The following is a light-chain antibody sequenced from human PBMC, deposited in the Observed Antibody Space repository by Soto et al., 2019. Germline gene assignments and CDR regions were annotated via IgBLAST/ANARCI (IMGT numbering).Light chain of an antibody. CDR2: EVS. CDR1: SSDVGAYNY. J-gene: IGLJ1*01. V-gene: IGLV2-8*01. Sequence: QSVLTQPPSASGSPGQSVTISCTGTSSDVGAYNYVSWYQQHPGKAPKLIIYEVSKRPSGVPDRFSSSKSGYTASLTVSGLQAEDEADYYCASYAGTSNYVFGTGTKVTVL. CDR3: ASYAGTSNYV.